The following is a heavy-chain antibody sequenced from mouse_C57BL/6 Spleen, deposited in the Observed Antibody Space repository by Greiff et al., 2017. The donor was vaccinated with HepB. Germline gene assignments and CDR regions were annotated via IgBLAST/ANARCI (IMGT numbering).Heavy chain of an antibody. Sequence: EVKLVESGGGLVQPGGSLKLSCAASGFTFSDYYMYWVRQTPEQGLEWVAYISNGGGSTYYPDTLKGRFTISRDNAKNTRYLQMSRLKSEDTGMYYFARGYPWFAYWGQGTLVTVSS. D-gene: IGHD2-2*01. CDR3: ARGYPWFAY. J-gene: IGHJ3*01. CDR2: ISNGGGST. CDR1: GFTFSDYY. V-gene: IGHV5-12*01.